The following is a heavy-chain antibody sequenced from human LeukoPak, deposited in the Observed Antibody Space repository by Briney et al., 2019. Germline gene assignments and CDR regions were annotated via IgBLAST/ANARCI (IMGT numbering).Heavy chain of an antibody. CDR3: ARDGGSWYGAETNWFDP. D-gene: IGHD6-13*01. CDR1: GYTFTSYY. CDR2: INPSGGST. Sequence: ASVKVSCKASGYTFTSYYMHWVRQAPGQGLEWMGIINPSGGSTSYAQKFQGRVTMTRDTSTSTVYMELSSLRSEDTAVYYCARDGGSWYGAETNWFDPWGQGTLVTVSS. J-gene: IGHJ5*02. V-gene: IGHV1-46*01.